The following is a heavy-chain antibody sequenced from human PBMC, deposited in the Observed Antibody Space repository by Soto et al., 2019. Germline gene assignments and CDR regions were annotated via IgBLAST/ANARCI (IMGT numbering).Heavy chain of an antibody. CDR1: GVSVSSDSYY. CDR2: IYFSGTT. V-gene: IGHV4-61*01. CDR3: ARSPDSGDYVDY. D-gene: IGHD4-17*01. Sequence: PSETLSLTCSVSGVSVSSDSYYWSWIRQPPGAGLEWIGYIYFSGTTNYNPSLESRISILVDSSKNQFSLKLSSVTAADTAVYYCARSPDSGDYVDYWGQGTLVTVSS. J-gene: IGHJ4*02.